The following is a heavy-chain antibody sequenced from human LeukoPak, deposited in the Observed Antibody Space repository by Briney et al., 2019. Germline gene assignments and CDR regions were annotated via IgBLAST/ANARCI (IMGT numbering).Heavy chain of an antibody. V-gene: IGHV3-21*01. CDR2: ISSSSTYK. J-gene: IGHJ5*02. Sequence: PGGSLRLSCAASGFTFTNYSMNWVRQTPGKGLEWVSSISSSSTYKYYADSVKGRFTISRDNARNSLYLQMYSLRVDDTAVYYCYPHYYGSGNLNWFDPWGQGTLVTVSS. CDR1: GFTFTNYS. CDR3: YPHYYGSGNLNWFDP. D-gene: IGHD3-10*01.